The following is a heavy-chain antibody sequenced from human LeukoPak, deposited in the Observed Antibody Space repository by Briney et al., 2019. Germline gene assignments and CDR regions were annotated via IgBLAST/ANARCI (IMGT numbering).Heavy chain of an antibody. CDR1: GGTFSSYA. J-gene: IGHJ5*02. D-gene: IGHD3-22*01. Sequence: ASVKVSCKASGGTFSSYAISWVQQAPGQGLEWMGGIIPIFGTANYAQKFQGRVTITADESTSTAYMELSSLRSEDTAVYYCARGYYDSSGYYPDNWFDPWGQGTLVTVSS. V-gene: IGHV1-69*01. CDR3: ARGYYDSSGYYPDNWFDP. CDR2: IIPIFGTA.